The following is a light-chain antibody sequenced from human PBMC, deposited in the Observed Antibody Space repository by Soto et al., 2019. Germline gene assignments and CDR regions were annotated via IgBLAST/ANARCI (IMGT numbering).Light chain of an antibody. J-gene: IGKJ5*01. V-gene: IGKV3D-20*02. Sequence: EMGFPPCRGTLASAPVGSATLSCRASQSVSSSYLAWYQQKPGQAPRLLIYDASNRATSIPARFSGSGSGTDFTLTISSLEPEDFAVYYCQQRRTTITFGQGTRLEIK. CDR2: DAS. CDR3: QQRRTTIT. CDR1: QSVSSSY.